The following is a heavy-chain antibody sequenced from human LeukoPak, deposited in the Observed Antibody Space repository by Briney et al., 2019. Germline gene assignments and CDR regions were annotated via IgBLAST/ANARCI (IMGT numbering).Heavy chain of an antibody. CDR3: ASTTVDPGNAFDI. Sequence: ASVKVSCKASGYTFTSYYMHWVRQAPGQGLEWMGIINPSGGSTSYAQKFQGRVTMTRDTSTSTVYMELSSLRSEDTAVYYYASTTVDPGNAFDIWGQGTMVTVSS. CDR1: GYTFTSYY. V-gene: IGHV1-46*03. CDR2: INPSGGST. D-gene: IGHD4-23*01. J-gene: IGHJ3*02.